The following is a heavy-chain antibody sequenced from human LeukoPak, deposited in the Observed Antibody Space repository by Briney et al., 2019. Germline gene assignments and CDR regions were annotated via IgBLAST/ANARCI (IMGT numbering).Heavy chain of an antibody. Sequence: GGSLRLSCAASGFTFSSYAMSWVRQAPGKGLEWVSAICGSGGSTYYADSVKGRFTISRDNSKNTLYLQMNSLRAEDTAVYYCAKDIFGVYPRPGILANGVPYWDQGTLVTVSS. CDR2: ICGSGGST. CDR1: GFTFSSYA. V-gene: IGHV3-23*01. J-gene: IGHJ4*02. CDR3: AKDIFGVYPRPGILANGVPY. D-gene: IGHD3-3*01.